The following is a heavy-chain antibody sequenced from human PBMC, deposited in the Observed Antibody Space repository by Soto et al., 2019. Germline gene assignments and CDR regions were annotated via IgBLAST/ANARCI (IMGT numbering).Heavy chain of an antibody. CDR3: ARGLRYFGSGDDAFDL. D-gene: IGHD3-10*01. V-gene: IGHV4-59*01. Sequence: QVQLQESGPGLVKPSETLSLTCAVSGGSLSSYYWSWFRQPPRKALEWIGYSYYSGTTNYNPSLKGRVDLSVDTSKNQYSLNLNSVAVADTAMYYCARGLRYFGSGDDAFDLWGQGTMVTVSS. CDR1: GGSLSSYY. CDR2: SYYSGTT. J-gene: IGHJ3*01.